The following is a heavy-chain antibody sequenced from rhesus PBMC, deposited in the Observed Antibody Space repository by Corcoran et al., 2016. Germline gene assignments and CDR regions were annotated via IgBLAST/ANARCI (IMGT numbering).Heavy chain of an antibody. Sequence: QVQLQESGPGLVKPSETLSLTCAVSGGSISSYYWSWIRQSPGKGLEWIGRISGDGRSTDYSTSLTSRATVSRDTSKNHVFLTLTSMTAADTAVYYCVTSPHSGGNYVGRFDVWGPGVLVTVSP. CDR1: GGSISSYY. J-gene: IGHJ5-1*01. D-gene: IGHD1-44*01. CDR3: VTSPHSGGNYVGRFDV. V-gene: IGHV4-173*01. CDR2: ISGDGRST.